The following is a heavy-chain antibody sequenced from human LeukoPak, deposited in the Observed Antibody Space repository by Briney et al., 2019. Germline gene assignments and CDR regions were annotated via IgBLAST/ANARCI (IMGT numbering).Heavy chain of an antibody. J-gene: IGHJ4*02. D-gene: IGHD3-10*01. CDR1: GYSISSGYY. CDR2: IYHSGST. Sequence: ETLSLTCTVSGYSISSGYYWGWIRQPPGKGLEWIGSIYHSGSTYYNPSLKSRVTISVDTSKNQFSLKLSSVTAADTAVYYCARVGITMVRGDFDYWGQGTLVTVYS. V-gene: IGHV4-38-2*02. CDR3: ARVGITMVRGDFDY.